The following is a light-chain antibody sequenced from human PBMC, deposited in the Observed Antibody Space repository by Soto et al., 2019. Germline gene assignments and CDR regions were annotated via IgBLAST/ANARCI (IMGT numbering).Light chain of an antibody. CDR1: TGAVTSGHY. CDR2: TTS. CDR3: LLYYSGVQV. Sequence: QAVVTQEPSLTVSPGGTVTLTCASDTGAVTSGHYANWFQQKPGQAPKSLFHTTSTRHSWTPARFSASLLGDKAALTLSGVQPEDEAEYYCLLYYSGVQVFGGGTKLTVL. V-gene: IGLV7-43*01. J-gene: IGLJ3*02.